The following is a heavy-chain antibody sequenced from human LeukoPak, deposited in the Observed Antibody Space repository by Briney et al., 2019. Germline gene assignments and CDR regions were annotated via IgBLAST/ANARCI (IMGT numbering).Heavy chain of an antibody. J-gene: IGHJ4*02. D-gene: IGHD6-19*01. CDR2: ISGSGGST. Sequence: PGGSLRLSCAASGFTFSSYAMSWVRQAPGRGLEWVSAISGSGGSTYYADSVKGRFTISRDNSKNTLYLQMNSLRAEDTAVYYCATPRGIAVAGRPIDYWGQGTLVTVSS. CDR3: ATPRGIAVAGRPIDY. V-gene: IGHV3-23*01. CDR1: GFTFSSYA.